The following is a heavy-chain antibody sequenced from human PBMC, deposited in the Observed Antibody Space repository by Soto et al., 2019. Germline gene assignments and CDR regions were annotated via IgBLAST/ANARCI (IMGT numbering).Heavy chain of an antibody. Sequence: GGSLRLSCAAYGFTFSSYWMHWVRQAPGKGLECVSGISGSGGSTFYADSVKGRCTISRDNAKNTVYLQMNSLRADDTAVYYCAKDWLNSGSYHLFVLDYWGQGTVVTVSS. CDR2: ISGSGGST. CDR3: AKDWLNSGSYHLFVLDY. V-gene: IGHV3-74*01. D-gene: IGHD1-26*01. J-gene: IGHJ4*02. CDR1: GFTFSSYW.